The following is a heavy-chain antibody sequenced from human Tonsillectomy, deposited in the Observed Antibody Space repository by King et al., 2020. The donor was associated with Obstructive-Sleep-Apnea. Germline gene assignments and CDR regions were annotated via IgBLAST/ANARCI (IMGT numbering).Heavy chain of an antibody. V-gene: IGHV4-39*07. J-gene: IGHJ2*01. D-gene: IGHD2-21*01. CDR2: IYYSGST. Sequence: QVQLQESGPGLVKPSETLSLTCTVSGGSITSSSYYWGWIRQPPGKGLEWIGSIYYSGSTYYNPSLKSRVTISVDTSKNQFSLLLSSVTAADTAVYYCARVGGDWYFDLWGRRNLVTVSS. CDR1: GGSITSSSYY. CDR3: ARVGGDWYFDL.